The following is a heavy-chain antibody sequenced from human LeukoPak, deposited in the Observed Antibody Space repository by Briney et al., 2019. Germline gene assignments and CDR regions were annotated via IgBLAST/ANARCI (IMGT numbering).Heavy chain of an antibody. V-gene: IGHV1-2*02. Sequence: ASVKVSCKASGYTFTGYYMHWVRQAPGQGLEWMGWINPNSGGTNYAQDFHGRVTMTRDTSISTAYMEPSRLRSDDTAVYYCARAGDSGNLAWGQGILVTVSS. CDR3: ARAGDSGNLA. J-gene: IGHJ5*02. D-gene: IGHD1-26*01. CDR1: GYTFTGYY. CDR2: INPNSGGT.